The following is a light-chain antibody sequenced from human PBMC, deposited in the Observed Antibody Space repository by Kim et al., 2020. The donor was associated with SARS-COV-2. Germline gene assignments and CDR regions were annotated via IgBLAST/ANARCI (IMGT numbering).Light chain of an antibody. CDR2: GAP. Sequence: EPATVPCRAGHDGYGSYIVGYHQKPGQAPRRVSCGAPSRATGVPDGFRGSESGTGFTLTISRLEPGDFAVYYCHQYSTSPYTFGKGTKLEI. CDR1: HDGYGSY. V-gene: IGKV3-20*01. CDR3: HQYSTSPYT. J-gene: IGKJ2*01.